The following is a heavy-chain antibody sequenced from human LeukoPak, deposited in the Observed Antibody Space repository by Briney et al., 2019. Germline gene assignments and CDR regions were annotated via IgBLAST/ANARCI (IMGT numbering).Heavy chain of an antibody. D-gene: IGHD3-22*01. CDR1: GFTFSSYA. V-gene: IGHV3-30-3*01. Sequence: GRSLRLSCAASGFTFSSYAMHWVRQAPGKGLEWEAVISYDGSNKYYADSVKGRFTISRDNSKNTLYLQMNSLRAEDTAVYYCASGRHSSGWTHYFDYWGQGTLVTVSS. J-gene: IGHJ4*02. CDR3: ASGRHSSGWTHYFDY. CDR2: ISYDGSNK.